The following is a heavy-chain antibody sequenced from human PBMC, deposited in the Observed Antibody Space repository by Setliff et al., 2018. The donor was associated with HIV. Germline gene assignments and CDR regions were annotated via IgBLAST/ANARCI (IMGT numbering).Heavy chain of an antibody. V-gene: IGHV4-39*07. CDR3: ARVSSSYYFLGAFDS. CDR1: GDSITSGHFY. CDR2: ILDGRVT. J-gene: IGHJ4*02. Sequence: SETLSLTCTVFGDSITSGHFYWGWIRQAPGKGLEWIGNILDGRVTFFNPSLRGRVTISLDRSKNQFSLKVDSATATDTAVYFCARVSSSYYFLGAFDSWGQGTLVTSPQ. D-gene: IGHD2-15*01.